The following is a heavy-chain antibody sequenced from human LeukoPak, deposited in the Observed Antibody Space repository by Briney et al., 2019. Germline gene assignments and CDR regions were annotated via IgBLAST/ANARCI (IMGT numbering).Heavy chain of an antibody. Sequence: GASVKVSCKASGYSFTRYYMHWVRQAPGQGLEWMGWINPNSGGTNYAQKFQGRVTMTRDTSISTAYMELSRLRSDDTAVYYCARVRDSSSWTSFDPWGQGTLVTVSS. CDR1: GYSFTRYY. CDR2: INPNSGGT. J-gene: IGHJ5*02. V-gene: IGHV1-2*02. CDR3: ARVRDSSSWTSFDP. D-gene: IGHD6-13*01.